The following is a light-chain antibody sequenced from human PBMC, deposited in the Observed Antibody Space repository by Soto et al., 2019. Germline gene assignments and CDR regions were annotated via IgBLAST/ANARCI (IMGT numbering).Light chain of an antibody. CDR3: QQANSFPLA. J-gene: IGKJ4*01. V-gene: IGKV1-12*01. CDR2: AAS. CDR1: QGISSW. Sequence: DIQMTQSPASVSASVGDRVTITCRASQGISSWLAWYQQKPGKAPNLLIYAASSLQSGVPSSFSGGGSGTDFPLTIILLQPEDSVNYYFQQANSFPLAFGGGTKGEIK.